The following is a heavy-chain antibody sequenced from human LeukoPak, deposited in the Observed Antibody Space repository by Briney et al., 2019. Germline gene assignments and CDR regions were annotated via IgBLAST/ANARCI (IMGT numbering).Heavy chain of an antibody. Sequence: PGGSLRLSCAASGFTFSSYAMSWVRQAPGKGLEWVSAISGSGGSTYYADSVKGRFTISRDNSKNTLYLQMNSLRAEDTAVYYCARANVLRYFDWPYYFDYWGQGTLVTVSS. J-gene: IGHJ4*02. CDR1: GFTFSSYA. CDR3: ARANVLRYFDWPYYFDY. CDR2: ISGSGGST. D-gene: IGHD3-9*01. V-gene: IGHV3-23*01.